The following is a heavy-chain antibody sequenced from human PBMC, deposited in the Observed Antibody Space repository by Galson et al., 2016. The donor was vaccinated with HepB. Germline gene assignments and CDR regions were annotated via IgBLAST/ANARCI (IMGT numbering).Heavy chain of an antibody. V-gene: IGHV3-13*04. CDR2: IGTAGDT. J-gene: IGHJ2*01. CDR3: VRGAARPGDWSFDL. Sequence: SLRLSCAASGFTFSSYDMHWVRQATGKGLEWVSTIGTAGDTYYPGSVKGRFTLSRENAKNSLYLQMNSLRAGDTAVYYFVRGAARPGDWSFDLWGRGTLITVSS. CDR1: GFTFSSYD. D-gene: IGHD6-6*01.